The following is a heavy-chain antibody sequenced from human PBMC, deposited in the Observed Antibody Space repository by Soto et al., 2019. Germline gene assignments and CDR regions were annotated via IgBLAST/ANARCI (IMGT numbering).Heavy chain of an antibody. CDR2: ISYDGSNK. CDR3: AKEGYSYVVWWFEP. Sequence: PGGSLRLSCAASGFTLSSYGMHWVRQAPGKGLEWVAVISYDGSNKYYADSVKGRFTISRDNSKNTLYLQMNSLRAEDTAVYYCAKEGYSYVVWWFEPWGQGTLVTVSS. V-gene: IGHV3-30*18. CDR1: GFTLSSYG. D-gene: IGHD5-18*01. J-gene: IGHJ5*02.